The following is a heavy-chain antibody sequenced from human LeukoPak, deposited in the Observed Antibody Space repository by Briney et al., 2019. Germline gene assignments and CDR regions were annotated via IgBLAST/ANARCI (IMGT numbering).Heavy chain of an antibody. J-gene: IGHJ4*02. V-gene: IGHV1-2*02. CDR3: AREEGGVPAAIPYFDY. Sequence: ASVKVSCKASGYTFTGYYMHWVRQAPGQGLEWMGWIKPNSGGTNYAQKFQGRVTMTRDTSISTAYMELSRLRSDDTAVYYCAREEGGVPAAIPYFDYWGQGTLVTVSS. D-gene: IGHD2-2*01. CDR1: GYTFTGYY. CDR2: IKPNSGGT.